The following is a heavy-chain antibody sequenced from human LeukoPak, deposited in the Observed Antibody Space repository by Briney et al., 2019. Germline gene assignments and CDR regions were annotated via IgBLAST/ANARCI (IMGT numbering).Heavy chain of an antibody. CDR2: MNPNSGNT. CDR1: GYTFTSYD. CDR3: ARERTDYYGMDV. V-gene: IGHV1-8*03. J-gene: IGHJ6*04. Sequence: GASVKVSCKASGYTFTSYDINWVRQATGQGLEWMGWMNPNSGNTGYAQKFQGRVTITRNTSISTAYMELSSLRSEDTAVYYCARERTDYYGMDVWGKGTTVTVSS.